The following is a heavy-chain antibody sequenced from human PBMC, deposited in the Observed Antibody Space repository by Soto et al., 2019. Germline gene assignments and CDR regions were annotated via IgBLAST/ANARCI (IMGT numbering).Heavy chain of an antibody. D-gene: IGHD1-20*01. V-gene: IGHV4-39*01. CDR2: VDYSGTA. Sequence: SETLSLTCTVSGGSVNSDNFYWSWVRQPPGKGLEWIGNVDYSGTAYFSPSLATRVTFHVDTSKNQFSLTLYSVTAADTAVYNGARITGRHLDYWGQGILVTVSS. CDR3: ARITGRHLDY. CDR1: GGSVNSDNFY. J-gene: IGHJ4*02.